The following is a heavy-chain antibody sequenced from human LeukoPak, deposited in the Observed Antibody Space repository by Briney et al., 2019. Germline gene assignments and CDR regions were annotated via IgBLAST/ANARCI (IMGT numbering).Heavy chain of an antibody. CDR2: IYYSGST. D-gene: IGHD3-16*01. Sequence: SETLSLTCTVSGGSISSYYWSWIRQPPGKGLEWIGYIYYSGSTNYNPSLKGRVTISVDTSKNQFSLKLRSVTAADTAVYYCARDVGGPMGNWFDPWGQGTLVTVSS. V-gene: IGHV4-59*01. CDR1: GGSISSYY. J-gene: IGHJ5*02. CDR3: ARDVGGPMGNWFDP.